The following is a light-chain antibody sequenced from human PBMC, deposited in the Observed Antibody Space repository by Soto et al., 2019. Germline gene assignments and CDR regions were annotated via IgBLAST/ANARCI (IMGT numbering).Light chain of an antibody. CDR1: QSISRW. CDR2: DAS. V-gene: IGKV1-5*01. CDR3: QQYNSYSGYT. J-gene: IGKJ2*01. Sequence: DIPMTQSPSTLSASVGDRVTITCRASQSISRWLAWYQQKPGKAPNLLIYDASNLDSGVPSRFSGSGSGTEFTLTISSLQPDDFATYFCQQYNSYSGYTFGQGTKLEIK.